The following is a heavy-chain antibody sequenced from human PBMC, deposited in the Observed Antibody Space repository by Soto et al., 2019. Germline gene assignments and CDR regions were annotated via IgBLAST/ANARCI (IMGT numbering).Heavy chain of an antibody. Sequence: PSETLSLTCTVSGGSISSGDYYWSWIRQPPGKGLEWIGYIYYSGSTYYNPSLKSRVTISVDTSKNQFSLKLSSVTAADTAVYYCARGYDFWSGYPSEYYYGMDVWGQGTTVTVSS. CDR2: IYYSGST. J-gene: IGHJ6*02. CDR1: GGSISSGDYY. V-gene: IGHV4-30-4*01. CDR3: ARGYDFWSGYPSEYYYGMDV. D-gene: IGHD3-3*01.